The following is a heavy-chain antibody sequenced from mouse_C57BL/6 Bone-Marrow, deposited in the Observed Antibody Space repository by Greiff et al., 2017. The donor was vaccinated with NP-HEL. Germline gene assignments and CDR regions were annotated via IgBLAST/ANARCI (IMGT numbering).Heavy chain of an antibody. V-gene: IGHV1-81*01. CDR1: GYTFTSYG. D-gene: IGHD1-1*01. CDR2: IYPRSGNT. CDR3: ARRPTGVAAYAMDY. Sequence: VQLQQSGAELARPGASVKLSCKASGYTFTSYGISWVKQRTGQGLEWIGEIYPRSGNTYYNEKFKGKATLTAEKSSSTAYMEITSLTSEGSAVYYCARRPTGVAAYAMDYWGQGTSVTVSS. J-gene: IGHJ4*01.